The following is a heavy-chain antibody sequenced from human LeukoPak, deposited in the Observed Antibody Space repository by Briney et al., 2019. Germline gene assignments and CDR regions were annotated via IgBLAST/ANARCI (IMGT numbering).Heavy chain of an antibody. CDR3: AGVHLHRQWAGTYYFDY. V-gene: IGHV4-4*02. D-gene: IGHD6-19*01. J-gene: IGHJ4*02. CDR2: IYHSGST. CDR1: GGSISSSNW. Sequence: SETLSLTCAVSGGSISSSNWWSWVRQPPGKGLEWIGEIYHSGSTNYNPSLKSRVTISVDKSKNQFSLQLNSVTPEDTAVYYCAGVHLHRQWAGTYYFDYWGQGTLVTVSS.